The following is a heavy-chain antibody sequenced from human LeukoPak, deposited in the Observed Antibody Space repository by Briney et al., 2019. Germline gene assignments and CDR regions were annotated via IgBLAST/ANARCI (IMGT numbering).Heavy chain of an antibody. D-gene: IGHD6-19*01. Sequence: ASVKVSCKASGYTFTNYYMHWVRQAPGQGLEWMGIINPSDGKTSYAQKFQDRVTITRNTSINTAYMELSSLRSEDTAVYYCARMTVSGRDNWFDPWGQGTLVTVSS. CDR3: ARMTVSGRDNWFDP. CDR1: GYTFTNYY. V-gene: IGHV1-46*01. CDR2: INPSDGKT. J-gene: IGHJ5*02.